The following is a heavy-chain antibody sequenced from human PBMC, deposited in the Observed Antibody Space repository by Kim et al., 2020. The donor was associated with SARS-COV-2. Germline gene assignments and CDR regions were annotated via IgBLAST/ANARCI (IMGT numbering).Heavy chain of an antibody. J-gene: IGHJ6*02. D-gene: IGHD5-12*01. CDR2: IYYSGST. CDR1: GGSISSSSYY. V-gene: IGHV4-39*01. Sequence: SETLSLTCTVSGGSISSSSYYWGWIRQPPGKGLEWIGSIYYSGSTYYNPSLKSRVTISVDTSKNQFSLKLSSVTAADTAVYYCARRFVKMATTPSPFYYYYGMDVWGQGTTVTVSS. CDR3: ARRFVKMATTPSPFYYYYGMDV.